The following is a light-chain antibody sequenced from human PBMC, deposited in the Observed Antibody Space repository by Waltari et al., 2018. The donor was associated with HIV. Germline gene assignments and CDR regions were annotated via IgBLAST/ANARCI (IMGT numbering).Light chain of an antibody. Sequence: QSVLTQPPSASGTPGPRVTMSCSRGSSNIGSNSVNWYQHLPETSPRLLIFRNDQRPPGVPDRFSASKSGASASLSISGRQSDDDAEYYCAVSDDSLSEYVFGPGTRVTVL. V-gene: IGLV1-44*01. J-gene: IGLJ1*01. CDR3: AVSDDSLSEYV. CDR1: SSNIGSNS. CDR2: RND.